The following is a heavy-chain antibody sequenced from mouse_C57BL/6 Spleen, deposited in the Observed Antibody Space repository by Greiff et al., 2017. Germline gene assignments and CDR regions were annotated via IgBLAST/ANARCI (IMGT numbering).Heavy chain of an antibody. CDR3: TTGSSGPDY. CDR1: GFNIKDDY. Sequence: EVQLQQSGAELVRPGASVKLSCTASGFNIKDDYMHWVKQRPEQGLEWIGWIDPENGDTEYASKFQGKATITADTSSNTASLQLSSLTSEDTAVYYCTTGSSGPDYWGKGTTLTVSS. V-gene: IGHV14-4*01. CDR2: IDPENGDT. J-gene: IGHJ2*01. D-gene: IGHD3-2*02.